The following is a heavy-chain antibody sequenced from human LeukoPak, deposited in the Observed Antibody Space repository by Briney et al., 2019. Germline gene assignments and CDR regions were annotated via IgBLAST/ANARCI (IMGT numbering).Heavy chain of an antibody. CDR2: INHSGST. D-gene: IGHD3-22*01. Sequence: SETLSLTCAVYGGSFSGYYWSWIRQPPGKGLEWIGEINHSGSTNYNPSLKSRVTVSVDTSKNQFSLKLSSVTAADTAVYYCACLTTADAFDIWGQGTMVTVSS. CDR1: GGSFSGYY. V-gene: IGHV4-34*01. CDR3: ACLTTADAFDI. J-gene: IGHJ3*02.